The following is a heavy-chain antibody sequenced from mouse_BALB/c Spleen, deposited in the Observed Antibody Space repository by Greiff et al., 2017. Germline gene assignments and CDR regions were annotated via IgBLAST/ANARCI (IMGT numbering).Heavy chain of an antibody. D-gene: IGHD2-10*02. CDR3: ARSPSVVTTYAMDY. Sequence: QVQLQQPGAELVKPGAPVKLSCKASGYTFTSYWMNWVKQRPGRGLEWIGRIDPSDSETHYNQKFKDKATLTVDKSSSTAYIQLSSLTSEDSAVYYCARSPSVVTTYAMDYWGQGTSVTVSS. CDR2: IDPSDSET. CDR1: GYTFTSYW. J-gene: IGHJ4*01. V-gene: IGHV1-69*02.